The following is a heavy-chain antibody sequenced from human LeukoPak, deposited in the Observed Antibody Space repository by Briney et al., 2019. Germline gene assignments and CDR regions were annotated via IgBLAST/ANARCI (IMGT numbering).Heavy chain of an antibody. CDR2: VNEDGSKK. CDR3: ARGKGWIDS. CDR1: GFTFTTNW. J-gene: IGHJ5*01. V-gene: IGHV3-7*01. Sequence: GGSLRLSCAASGFTFTTNWMSWFRQAPGKGLEWVGNVNEDGSKKNYVDSVKGRFTISRDNAKNSVYLQMNNLRVEEMAVYYCARGKGWIDSWGQGTVVTVSS.